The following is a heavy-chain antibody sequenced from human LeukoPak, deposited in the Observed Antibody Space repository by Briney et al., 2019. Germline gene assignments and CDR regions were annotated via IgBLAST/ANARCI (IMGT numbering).Heavy chain of an antibody. V-gene: IGHV3-23*01. CDR2: ISGSGGST. CDR3: AKEIQQLGPYYYYYYGMDV. D-gene: IGHD6-13*01. J-gene: IGHJ6*02. Sequence: GGSLRLSCAAFGFTFSSYAMSWVRQAPGKGLEWVSAISGSGGSTYYADSVKGRFTISRDNSKNTLYLQMNSLRAEDTAVYYCAKEIQQLGPYYYYYYGMDVWGQGTTVTVSS. CDR1: GFTFSSYA.